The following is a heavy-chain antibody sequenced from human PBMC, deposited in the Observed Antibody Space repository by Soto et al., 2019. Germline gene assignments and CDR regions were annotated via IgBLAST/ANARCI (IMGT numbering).Heavy chain of an antibody. CDR1: GFTFSSYA. Sequence: EVQLLESGGGLVQPGGSLRLSCAASGFTFSSYAMSWVRQAPGKGLEWVSAISGSGGSTYYADSVKGRFTISRDNSKNTLDLQMNSLRAEDTAVYYCAKDQMRNYDFWSGYYIYYYGMDVWGQGTTVTVSS. J-gene: IGHJ6*02. CDR3: AKDQMRNYDFWSGYYIYYYGMDV. D-gene: IGHD3-3*01. V-gene: IGHV3-23*01. CDR2: ISGSGGST.